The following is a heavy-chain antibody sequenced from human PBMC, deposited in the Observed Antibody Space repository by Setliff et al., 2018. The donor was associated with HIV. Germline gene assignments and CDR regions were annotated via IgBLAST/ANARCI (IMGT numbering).Heavy chain of an antibody. J-gene: IGHJ5*02. V-gene: IGHV4-59*11. Sequence: SETLSLTCTVSSGSISSHYWTWIRQPPGKGLEWIGYISYSGSTNYNPSLKSRVTISVDTSKNQFSLKLSSVTASDTAVYYCARSPERGYDSDWFDPWGQGTLVTVSS. CDR1: SGSISSHY. D-gene: IGHD5-12*01. CDR3: ARSPERGYDSDWFDP. CDR2: ISYSGST.